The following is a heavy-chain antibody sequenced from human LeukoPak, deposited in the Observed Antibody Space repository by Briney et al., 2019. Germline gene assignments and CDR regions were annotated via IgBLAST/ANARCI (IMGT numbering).Heavy chain of an antibody. Sequence: SETLSLTCTVSGGSISSGGYYWSWIRQHPGKGLEWIVYICYSGSYYYNPSLKSRVTISVDTSKNQFSLKLSSVTAADTAVYYCARAGLLRFGEIPAGVDYWGQGTLVTVSS. CDR2: ICYSGSY. J-gene: IGHJ4*02. CDR1: GGSISSGGYY. V-gene: IGHV4-31*03. CDR3: ARAGLLRFGEIPAGVDY. D-gene: IGHD3-10*01.